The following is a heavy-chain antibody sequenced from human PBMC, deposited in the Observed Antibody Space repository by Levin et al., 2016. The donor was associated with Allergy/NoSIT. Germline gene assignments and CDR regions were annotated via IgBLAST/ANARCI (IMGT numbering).Heavy chain of an antibody. CDR2: IYWDDDK. Sequence: WIRQPPGKALEWLAVIYWDDDKRYSPLLRDRLTIAKGPSTNQVVLTMTDVVPVDTATYYCAHTNDPGYRFDWLVSRGDWFDPWGQGTLVTVSS. V-gene: IGHV2-5*02. D-gene: IGHD3-9*01. CDR3: AHTNDPGYRFDWLVSRGDWFDP. J-gene: IGHJ5*02.